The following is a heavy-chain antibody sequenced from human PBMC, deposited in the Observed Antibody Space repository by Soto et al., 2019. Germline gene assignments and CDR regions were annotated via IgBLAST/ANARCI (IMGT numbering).Heavy chain of an antibody. CDR2: ISSSSSYI. CDR1: GFTFSSYS. J-gene: IGHJ3*02. V-gene: IGHV3-21*01. Sequence: GGSLRLSCAASGFTFSSYSMNWVRQAPGKGLEWVSSISSSSSYIYYADSVKGRFTISRDNAKNSLYLQMNSLRAEDTAVYYCARVSYYDYIWGSYRRDLDAFDIWGQGTMVTVSS. CDR3: ARVSYYDYIWGSYRRDLDAFDI. D-gene: IGHD3-16*02.